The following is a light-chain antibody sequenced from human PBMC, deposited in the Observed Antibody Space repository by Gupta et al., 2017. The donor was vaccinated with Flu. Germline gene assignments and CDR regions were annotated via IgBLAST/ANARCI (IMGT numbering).Light chain of an antibody. J-gene: IGKJ4*01. CDR2: GAS. CDR3: QQYNNWPPVT. V-gene: IGKV3-15*01. Sequence: GERATLSCRASQSVSSNLAWYQQKPGQAPRLLIYGASTRATGIPARFSGSGSGTEFTLTISSLQSEDFAVYYCQQYNNWPPVTFGGGTKVEIK. CDR1: QSVSSN.